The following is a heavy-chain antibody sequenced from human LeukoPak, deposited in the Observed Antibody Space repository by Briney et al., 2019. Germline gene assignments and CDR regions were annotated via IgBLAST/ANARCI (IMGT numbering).Heavy chain of an antibody. CDR1: GFTLSVYG. Sequence: GGSLRLSCATSGFTLSVYGMHWVRQAPGKGLEWVAFIRYDGTSQYYTDSVKGRFTISRDNSMNTMYLQMNSLRVEDTAVYYCAKVGFGWYQIDYWGQGTLVTVSS. J-gene: IGHJ4*02. D-gene: IGHD6-19*01. V-gene: IGHV3-30*02. CDR3: AKVGFGWYQIDY. CDR2: IRYDGTSQ.